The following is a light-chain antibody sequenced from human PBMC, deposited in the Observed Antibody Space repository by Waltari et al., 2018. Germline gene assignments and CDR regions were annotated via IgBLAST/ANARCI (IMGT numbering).Light chain of an antibody. CDR2: EKN. V-gene: IGLV3-19*01. CDR3: HSRDASGVGGT. CDR1: SRRRYY. Sequence: TQDPAVSVAVGQTVRITCQGDSRRRYYASCYRQRPGQAPILVMYEKNNRPSGVPDRFSGSSSDNTASLTITGAQAEDEAYYYCHSRDASGVGGTFGGGTKLTVL. J-gene: IGLJ2*01.